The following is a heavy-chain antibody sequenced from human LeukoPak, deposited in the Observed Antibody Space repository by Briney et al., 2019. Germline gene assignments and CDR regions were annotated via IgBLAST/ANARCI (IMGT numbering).Heavy chain of an antibody. CDR1: GGSISSGSYY. Sequence: SQTLSLTXTVSGGSISSGSYYWCWIRQPAGKRLEWIGRIYSSGSTNYNPSLKSRVTISVDTSKNQFSLKLSSVTAADTAVYYCASTRNYDLWSGSGYFDLWGRGTLVTVSS. V-gene: IGHV4-61*02. CDR3: ASTRNYDLWSGSGYFDL. D-gene: IGHD3-3*01. J-gene: IGHJ2*01. CDR2: IYSSGST.